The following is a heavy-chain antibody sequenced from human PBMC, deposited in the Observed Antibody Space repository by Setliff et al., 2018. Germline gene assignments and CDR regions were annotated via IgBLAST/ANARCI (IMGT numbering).Heavy chain of an antibody. Sequence: SETLSLTCTVSGGSISSSSYYWGWIRQPPGKGPEWIGSIYYSGSTYYNPSLKSRVTISVDTSKNQFSLKLSSVTAADTAVYYCARGRGYSYVGITYYFDYWGQGTLVTVSS. D-gene: IGHD5-18*01. CDR1: GGSISSSSYY. CDR2: IYYSGST. J-gene: IGHJ4*02. V-gene: IGHV4-39*07. CDR3: ARGRGYSYVGITYYFDY.